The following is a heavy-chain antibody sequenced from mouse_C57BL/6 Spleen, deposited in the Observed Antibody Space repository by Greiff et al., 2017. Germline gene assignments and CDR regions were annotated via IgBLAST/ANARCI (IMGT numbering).Heavy chain of an antibody. D-gene: IGHD4-1*02. J-gene: IGHJ1*03. V-gene: IGHV1-64*01. CDR1: GYPFTSYW. CDR2: IHPNRGST. Sequence: QVQLQQPGAELVKPGASVKLSCKASGYPFTSYWMHWVKQRPGQGLEWIGMIHPNRGSTNYNEKFQSKATLTVDNSSSTAYMQLSSLTSEDSAVYYCGREPNWDEGYFDVWGTETTVTVSS. CDR3: GREPNWDEGYFDV.